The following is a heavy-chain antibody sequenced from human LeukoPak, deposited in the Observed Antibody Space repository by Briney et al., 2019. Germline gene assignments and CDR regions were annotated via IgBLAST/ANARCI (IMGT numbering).Heavy chain of an antibody. CDR2: IYTSGST. J-gene: IGHJ4*02. V-gene: IGHV4-61*02. CDR1: GGSISSGSYY. Sequence: PSETLSLICTVSGGSISSGSYYWSWIRQPAGKGLEWIGRIYTSGSTNYNPSLKSRVTISVDTSKNQFSLKLSSVTAADTAVYYCARERLLTGYSYFDYWGQGTLVTVSS. CDR3: ARERLLTGYSYFDY. D-gene: IGHD3-9*01.